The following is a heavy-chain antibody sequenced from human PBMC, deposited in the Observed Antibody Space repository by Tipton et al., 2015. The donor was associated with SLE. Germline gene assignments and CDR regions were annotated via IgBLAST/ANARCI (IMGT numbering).Heavy chain of an antibody. D-gene: IGHD3-22*01. CDR3: ARDHGGYYGSSGLWQARKWAFAY. CDR2: ISPSGDRK. Sequence: SLRLSCAASGFTFSSYAMHWVRQAPGKGLEWVADISPSGDRKYYADSVKGRFSISRDNARNSLYLEMNTLRGEDTAIYFCARDHGGYYGSSGLWQARKWAFAYWGQGTLVTVSS. CDR1: GFTFSSYA. V-gene: IGHV3-48*03. J-gene: IGHJ4*02.